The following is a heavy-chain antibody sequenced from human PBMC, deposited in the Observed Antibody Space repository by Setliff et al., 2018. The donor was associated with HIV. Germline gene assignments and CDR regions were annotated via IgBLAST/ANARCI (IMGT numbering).Heavy chain of an antibody. CDR1: GYIFTSYW. CDR3: ARLPGPWLQSLWERAPYYFDY. Sequence: PGESLKISCKGSGYIFTSYWIAWVRQMPGKGLEWMGIIYPADSDTRYSPSFQGQVTISADKSISTAFLQWNSLRASDTAMYYCARLPGPWLQSLWERAPYYFDYWGPGTLVTVSS. D-gene: IGHD5-12*01. CDR2: IYPADSDT. J-gene: IGHJ4*02. V-gene: IGHV5-51*01.